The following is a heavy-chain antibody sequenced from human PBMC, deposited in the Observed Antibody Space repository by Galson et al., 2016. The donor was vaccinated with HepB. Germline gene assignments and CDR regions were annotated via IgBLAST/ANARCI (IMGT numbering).Heavy chain of an antibody. D-gene: IGHD5-12*01. V-gene: IGHV4-34*01. Sequence: SETLSLTCVVYGGSFSGYYWTWIRQPPGRGLEWIGEINHGGSANHNPSLKSRVTISVDTSKTQFSLKLTSVTAADSAVYYCARGKVGSYDYWGQGTLATVSS. CDR1: GGSFSGYY. CDR3: ARGKVGSYDY. CDR2: INHGGSA. J-gene: IGHJ4*02.